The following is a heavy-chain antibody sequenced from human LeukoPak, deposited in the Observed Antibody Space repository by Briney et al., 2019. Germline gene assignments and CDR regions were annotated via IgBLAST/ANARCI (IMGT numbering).Heavy chain of an antibody. Sequence: PGGSLTLSCEASGFTFSSYAMSWVRQAPGKGLEWISAINDSGGSTYYADSVNRRFTISRDNSKNTLYLQMNSLRAEDTAVYYCAKGRFEGYYYYFYMDVWGKGTTVTVSS. CDR3: AKGRFEGYYYYFYMDV. CDR2: INDSGGST. V-gene: IGHV3-23*01. J-gene: IGHJ6*03. CDR1: GFTFSSYA. D-gene: IGHD3-10*01.